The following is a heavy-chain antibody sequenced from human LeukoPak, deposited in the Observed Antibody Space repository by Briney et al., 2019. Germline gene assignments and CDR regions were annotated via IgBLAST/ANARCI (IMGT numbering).Heavy chain of an antibody. Sequence: SETLSLTCTVSGGSFSSGSYYWSWIRQPPGKGLEWIGYIYYSGSTNYNPSLKSRVTISVDTSKNQFSLKLSSVTAADTAVYYCARVHPQWLVVDYWGQGTLVTVSS. D-gene: IGHD6-19*01. CDR3: ARVHPQWLVVDY. J-gene: IGHJ4*02. V-gene: IGHV4-61*01. CDR1: GGSFSSGSYY. CDR2: IYYSGST.